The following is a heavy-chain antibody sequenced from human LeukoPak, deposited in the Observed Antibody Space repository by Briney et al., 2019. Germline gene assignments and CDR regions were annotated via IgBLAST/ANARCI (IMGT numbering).Heavy chain of an antibody. Sequence: GGSLRLSCAASGFTVSSNYMSWVRQAPGKGLEWVSVIYSGGSTYYADSVKGRFTISRDNSKNTLYLQMNSLRAEDTAVYYCAKGADHSSSADLFDYWGQGTLVTVSS. V-gene: IGHV3-53*05. CDR2: IYSGGST. CDR3: AKGADHSSSADLFDY. J-gene: IGHJ4*02. CDR1: GFTVSSNY. D-gene: IGHD6-6*01.